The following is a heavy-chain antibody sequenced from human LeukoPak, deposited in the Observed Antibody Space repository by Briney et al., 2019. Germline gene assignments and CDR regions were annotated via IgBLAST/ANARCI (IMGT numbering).Heavy chain of an antibody. CDR3: ATHVLFDSNHYSSWFDP. Sequence: PSETLSLTCSVSGASINRHWWSWIRQPPGRGLDWIAYIHHSGETNYNPSLKSRVTISLDTSKNQVSLMLTTVTAADPAYYFCATHVLFDSNHYSSWFDPWGQGTLVTVSS. CDR1: GASINRHW. V-gene: IGHV4-59*08. J-gene: IGHJ5*02. CDR2: IHHSGET. D-gene: IGHD5/OR15-5a*01.